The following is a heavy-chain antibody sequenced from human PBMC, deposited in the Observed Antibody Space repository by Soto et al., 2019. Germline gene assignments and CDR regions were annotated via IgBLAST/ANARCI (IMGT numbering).Heavy chain of an antibody. V-gene: IGHV3-33*01. CDR1: GFTFSSYG. Sequence: PGGSLRLSCAASGFTFSSYGMHWVRQAPGKGLEGVAVIWYDGSNKYYEDSVKGRFTISRDNSKNTLYLQMNSLTAEDTAVYYCARTAQDYDSSGYYYYYYGMDVWGQGTTVTVSS. CDR3: ARTAQDYDSSGYYYYYYGMDV. CDR2: IWYDGSNK. J-gene: IGHJ6*02. D-gene: IGHD3-22*01.